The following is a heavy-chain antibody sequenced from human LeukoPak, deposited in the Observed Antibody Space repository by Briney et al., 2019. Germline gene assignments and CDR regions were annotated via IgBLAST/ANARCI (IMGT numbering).Heavy chain of an antibody. CDR3: ARGALHCSGGSCYSAWFDP. CDR2: ISAYNGNT. J-gene: IGHJ5*02. CDR1: GYTFTSYG. Sequence: ASVKVSCKASGYTFTSYGISWVRQAPGQGLEWMGWISAYNGNTNYAQKFQGRVTMTRDTSISTAYMELSRLRSDDTAVYYCARGALHCSGGSCYSAWFDPWGQGTLVTVSS. D-gene: IGHD2-15*01. V-gene: IGHV1-18*01.